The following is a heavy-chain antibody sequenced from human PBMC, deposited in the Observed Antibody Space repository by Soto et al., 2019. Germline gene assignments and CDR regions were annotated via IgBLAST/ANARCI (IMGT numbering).Heavy chain of an antibody. CDR2: ISPYNGNT. CDR1: GYTFISYG. V-gene: IGHV1-18*01. J-gene: IGHJ3*02. Sequence: HVQLVQSGAEVKKPGASLKVSCKASGYTFISYGVSWVRQAPGQGLEGLGWISPYNGNTNYAQKFQGRITMTTDTSTSTVYMDLRSLRTDDTAVYYCARDQTKWLTEAFDIWGQGTMVVVSS. D-gene: IGHD5-12*01. CDR3: ARDQTKWLTEAFDI.